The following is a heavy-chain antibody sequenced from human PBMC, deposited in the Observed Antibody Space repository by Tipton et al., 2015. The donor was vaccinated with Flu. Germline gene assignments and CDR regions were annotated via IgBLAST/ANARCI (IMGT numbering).Heavy chain of an antibody. CDR2: IYTSGST. V-gene: IGHV4-61*02. CDR3: ARGRAVAGFRGFDY. Sequence: LRLSCTVSGGSISSGSYYWSWIRQPAGKGLEWIGRIYTSGSTNYNPSLKSRVTISVDTPKNQFSLKLSSVTAADTAVYYCARGRAVAGFRGFDYWGQGTLVTVSS. J-gene: IGHJ4*02. D-gene: IGHD6-19*01. CDR1: GGSISSGSYY.